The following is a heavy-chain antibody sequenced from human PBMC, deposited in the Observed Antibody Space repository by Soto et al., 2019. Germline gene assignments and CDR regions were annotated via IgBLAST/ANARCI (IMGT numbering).Heavy chain of an antibody. Sequence: GGSLRLSCAASGFTFSSCAMHWVRQAPGKGLEWVAVISYDGSNKYYADSVKGRFTISRDNSKNTLYLQMNSLRAEDTAVYYCARDRGGGWSYYYYGMDVWGQGTTVTVSS. D-gene: IGHD6-19*01. J-gene: IGHJ6*02. CDR2: ISYDGSNK. CDR1: GFTFSSCA. CDR3: ARDRGGGWSYYYYGMDV. V-gene: IGHV3-30-3*01.